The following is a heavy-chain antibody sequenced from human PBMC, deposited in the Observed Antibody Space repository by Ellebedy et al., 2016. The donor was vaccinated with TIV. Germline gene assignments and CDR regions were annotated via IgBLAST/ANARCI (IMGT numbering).Heavy chain of an antibody. Sequence: ASVKVSCKASGYTFTGYFIHWVRQAPGQGLEWVGIINPSSGSGNYAQKFQGRVTITADESTSTVYMELSSLRSEDTAIYYCARDNHYYVQYFQQWGQGALVTVSS. CDR1: GYTFTGYF. D-gene: IGHD3-10*02. J-gene: IGHJ1*01. CDR3: ARDNHYYVQYFQQ. V-gene: IGHV1-46*01. CDR2: INPSSGSG.